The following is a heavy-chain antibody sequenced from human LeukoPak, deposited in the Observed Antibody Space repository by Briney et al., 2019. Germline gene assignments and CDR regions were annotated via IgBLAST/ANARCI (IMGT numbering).Heavy chain of an antibody. CDR2: ISWNSGSI. D-gene: IGHD1-26*01. J-gene: IGHJ4*02. CDR3: AKENRGGSYSDPTFDY. V-gene: IGHV3-9*01. Sequence: PGGSLRLSCAASGFTFDDYAMHWVRQAPGKGLEWVSGISWNSGSIGYADSVKGRFTISRDNAKNSLYLQMNSLRAEDTALYYCAKENRGGSYSDPTFDYWGQGTLVTVSS. CDR1: GFTFDDYA.